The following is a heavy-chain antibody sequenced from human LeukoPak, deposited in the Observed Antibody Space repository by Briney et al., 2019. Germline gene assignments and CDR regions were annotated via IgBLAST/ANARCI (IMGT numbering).Heavy chain of an antibody. Sequence: SGGSLRLSCAAPAFTFRNSAMSWVRQAPGKGLEWVSTISGGGGSTYSADSVKGRFTNSRDNSENTLYLQMNSLTAEDTAVYYCAKGLGSGLYYSMDVWGQGTTVTVSS. CDR1: AFTFRNSA. D-gene: IGHD6-19*01. CDR2: ISGGGGST. CDR3: AKGLGSGLYYSMDV. J-gene: IGHJ6*02. V-gene: IGHV3-23*01.